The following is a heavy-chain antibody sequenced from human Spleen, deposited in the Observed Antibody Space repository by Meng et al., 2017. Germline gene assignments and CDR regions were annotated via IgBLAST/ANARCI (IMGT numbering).Heavy chain of an antibody. CDR2: INPDGSST. CDR3: SKDYTGSDDY. V-gene: IGHV3-74*01. Sequence: EVQLVESGGRLVQPGGSLRLSCAASGFTFSRYWMHWVRQVPGQGLVWVSRINPDGSSTSYADSVKGRFTISRDNAKNTLYLQMTSLSAGDTAVYYCSKDYTGSDDYWGQGTLVTVSS. J-gene: IGHJ4*02. D-gene: IGHD5-12*01. CDR1: GFTFSRYW.